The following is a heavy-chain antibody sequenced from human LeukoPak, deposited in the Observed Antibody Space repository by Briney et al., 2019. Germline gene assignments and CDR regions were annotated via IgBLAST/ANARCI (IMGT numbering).Heavy chain of an antibody. CDR2: IRHDGSNK. D-gene: IGHD2-8*01. CDR1: GFTFSSYW. J-gene: IGHJ1*01. CDR3: AKPYCTNGVCYGYFQH. V-gene: IGHV3-30*02. Sequence: GGSLRLSCAASGFTFSSYWMTWVRQAPGKGLEWVAFIRHDGSNKNYADSMKGRFTISRDNSKNTLYLQMNSLRAEDTAVYYCAKPYCTNGVCYGYFQHWGQGTLVTVSS.